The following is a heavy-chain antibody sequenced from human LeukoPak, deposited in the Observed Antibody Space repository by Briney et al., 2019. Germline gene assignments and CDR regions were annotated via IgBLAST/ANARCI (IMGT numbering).Heavy chain of an antibody. CDR2: INHSGST. CDR1: GGSFSGYY. CDR3: ARGQQLVSVWFDP. V-gene: IGHV4-34*01. J-gene: IGHJ5*02. Sequence: SETLSLTCAVYGGSFSGYYWSWIRQPPGKGLEWIGEINHSGSTDYNPSLKSRVTISVDTSKNQFSLKLSSVTAADTAVYYCARGQQLVSVWFDPWGQGTLVTVSS. D-gene: IGHD6-13*01.